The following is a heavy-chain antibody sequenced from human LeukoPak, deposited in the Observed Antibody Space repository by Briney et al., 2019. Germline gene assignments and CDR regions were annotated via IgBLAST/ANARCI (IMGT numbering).Heavy chain of an antibody. D-gene: IGHD4-23*01. CDR3: ASLINYGGNSGYYFDY. V-gene: IGHV4-34*01. CDR1: GGSFSGYY. J-gene: IGHJ4*02. CDR2: INHSGST. Sequence: SETLSLTCAVYGGSFSGYYWSWIRQPPGKGLEWIGEINHSGSTNYNPSLKSRVTISVDTSKNQFSLKLSSVTAADTTVYYCASLINYGGNSGYYFDYWGQGTLVTVSS.